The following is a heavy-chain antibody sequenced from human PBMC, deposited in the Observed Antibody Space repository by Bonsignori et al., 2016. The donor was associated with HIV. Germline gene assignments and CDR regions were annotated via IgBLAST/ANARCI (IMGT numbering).Heavy chain of an antibody. J-gene: IGHJ4*02. D-gene: IGHD3-3*01. V-gene: IGHV3-23*01. Sequence: GGSLRLSCAASGFTFSSYALSWVRQAPGKGLEWVSAISGSGGSTYYADSVKGRFTISRDNSKNTLYLQMNSLRAEDTAVYYCAKDYRITIFGVVSLFDYWGQGTLVTVSS. CDR1: GFTFSSYA. CDR3: AKDYRITIFGVVSLFDY. CDR2: ISGSGGST.